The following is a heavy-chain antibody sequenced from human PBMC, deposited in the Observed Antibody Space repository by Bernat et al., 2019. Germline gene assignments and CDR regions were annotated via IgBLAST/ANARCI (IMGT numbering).Heavy chain of an antibody. CDR3: AGERPSDDLWGGYSVDP. CDR2: INPNSGGT. V-gene: IGHV1-2*06. J-gene: IGHJ5*02. D-gene: IGHD3-3*01. CDR1: GYTFTGYY. Sequence: QVQLVQSGAEVKKPGASVKVSCKASGYTFTGYYMHWVRQAPGQGLEWMGRINPNSGGTNYAQKFQGRVTMTRDTSISTAYMELSKLRSDNTAVYYCAGERPSDDLWGGYSVDPWGQGTLVTVSS.